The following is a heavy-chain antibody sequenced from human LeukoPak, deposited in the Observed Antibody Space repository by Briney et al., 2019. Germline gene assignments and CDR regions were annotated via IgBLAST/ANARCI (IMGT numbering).Heavy chain of an antibody. D-gene: IGHD1-26*01. CDR1: GFTFSDYT. J-gene: IGHJ4*02. Sequence: SGGSLRLSCAASGFTFSDYTIHWVRQAPGKGLEWVAVIWYDGSNKYYADSVKGRFTISRDNSKNTLYLQMNSLRAEDTAMYYCATNSGSPGGYWGQGTLVTVSS. CDR2: IWYDGSNK. CDR3: ATNSGSPGGY. V-gene: IGHV3-33*01.